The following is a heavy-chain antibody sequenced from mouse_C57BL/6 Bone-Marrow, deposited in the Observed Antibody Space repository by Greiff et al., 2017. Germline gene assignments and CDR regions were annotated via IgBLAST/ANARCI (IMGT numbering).Heavy chain of an antibody. D-gene: IGHD2-3*01. CDR2: INPNNGGT. CDR3: ARWLLLDY. V-gene: IGHV1-26*01. J-gene: IGHJ2*01. Sequence: VQLKQSGPELVKPGASVKISCKASGYTFTDYYMNWVKQSHGKSLEWIGDINPNNGGTSYNQKFKGKATLTVDKSSSTAYMQLSSLTSEDSAVYFCARWLLLDYWGQGTTLTVSS. CDR1: GYTFTDYY.